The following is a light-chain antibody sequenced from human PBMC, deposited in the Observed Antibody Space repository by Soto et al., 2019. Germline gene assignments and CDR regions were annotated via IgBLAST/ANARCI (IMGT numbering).Light chain of an antibody. Sequence: DIQXXXSPXXXXASVGDRXTXXXXXSQXXXXYLHWYQQKPGKAPNLLIYVASSLQSGVPSRFSGSGSGTDFTLTISSLQPEDFATYYCQQSYTIPLTFGQGTRLEIK. CDR2: VAS. J-gene: IGKJ5*01. V-gene: IGKV1-39*01. CDR3: QQSYTIPLT. CDR1: QXXXXY.